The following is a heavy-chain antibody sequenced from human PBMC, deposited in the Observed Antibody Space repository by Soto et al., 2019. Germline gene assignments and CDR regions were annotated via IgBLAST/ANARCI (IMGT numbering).Heavy chain of an antibody. J-gene: IGHJ6*02. CDR2: INPSGGST. V-gene: IGHV1-46*01. Sequence: ASVKVSCKASGYTFTSYYMHWVRQAPGQGLEWMGIINPSGGSTSYAQKFQGRVTMTRDTSTSTVYMELSSLRSEDTAVYYCARDPIRLWFGESPGRWYYYGMDVWGQGTTVTVSS. D-gene: IGHD3-10*01. CDR1: GYTFTSYY. CDR3: ARDPIRLWFGESPGRWYYYGMDV.